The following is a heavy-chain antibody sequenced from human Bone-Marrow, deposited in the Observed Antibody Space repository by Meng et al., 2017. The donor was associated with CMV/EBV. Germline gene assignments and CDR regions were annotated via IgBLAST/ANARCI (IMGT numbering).Heavy chain of an antibody. CDR2: ISSSSSYI. CDR3: ARISGSSWLSFYFDY. J-gene: IGHJ4*02. D-gene: IGHD6-13*01. V-gene: IGHV3-21*04. Sequence: GESLKISCAASGFTFSSYSMNWVRQAPGKGLEWVSSISSSSSYIYYADSVKGRFTISRDNAKNSLYLQMNSLRAEDTAVYYCARISGSSWLSFYFDYWGQGALVTVSS. CDR1: GFTFSSYS.